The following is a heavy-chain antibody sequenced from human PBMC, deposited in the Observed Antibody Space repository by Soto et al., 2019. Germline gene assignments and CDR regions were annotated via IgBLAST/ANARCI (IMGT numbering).Heavy chain of an antibody. CDR2: ISGSGGST. D-gene: IGHD3-3*01. V-gene: IGHV3-23*01. CDR3: AKDGGLRYYDFWSGYCNWFDP. J-gene: IGHJ5*02. Sequence: GGSLRLSCAASGFTLIRYAISWVLQAPWKGLEWVSAISGSGGSTYYADSVKGRFTISRDNSKNTLYLQMNSLRAEDTAVYYCAKDGGLRYYDFWSGYCNWFDPWGQGTLVTVS. CDR1: GFTLIRYA.